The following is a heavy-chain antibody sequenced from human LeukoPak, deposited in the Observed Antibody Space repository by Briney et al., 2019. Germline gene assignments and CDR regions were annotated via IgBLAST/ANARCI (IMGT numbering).Heavy chain of an antibody. D-gene: IGHD1-26*01. CDR1: GFTFSSYA. J-gene: IGHJ4*02. CDR3: AKGEPSGSYYPPTIVDY. Sequence: QPGGSLRLSCAASGFTFSSYAMNWVRQAPGKGLEWVSAISGSGGSTYYADSVKGRFTISRDNSKNTLYLQMNSLRAEDTAVYYCAKGEPSGSYYPPTIVDYWGQGTLVTVSS. V-gene: IGHV3-23*01. CDR2: ISGSGGST.